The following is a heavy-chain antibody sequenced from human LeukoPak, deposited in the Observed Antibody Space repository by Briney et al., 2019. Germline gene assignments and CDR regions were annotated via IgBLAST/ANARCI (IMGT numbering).Heavy chain of an antibody. V-gene: IGHV4-34*01. CDR2: INHSGST. Sequence: SETLSLTCAVSGGSFSGYYWSWIRQPPGKGLEWIGEINHSGSTNYNPSLKSRVTISVDTSKNQFSLKLSSVTAADTAVYYCARRRRGGSYFRNRYYYYYYMDVWGKGTTVTVSS. D-gene: IGHD1-26*01. CDR3: ARRRRGGSYFRNRYYYYYYMDV. J-gene: IGHJ6*03. CDR1: GGSFSGYY.